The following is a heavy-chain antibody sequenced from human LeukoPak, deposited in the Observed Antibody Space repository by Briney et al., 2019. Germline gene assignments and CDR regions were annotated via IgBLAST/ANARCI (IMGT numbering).Heavy chain of an antibody. J-gene: IGHJ6*02. V-gene: IGHV3-9*01. D-gene: IGHD4-23*01. CDR3: AKAVGTSTYYGMDV. CDR1: GFTFDDYA. CDR2: ISWNSGSI. Sequence: GGSLRLSCAASGFTFDDYAMHWVRQAPGKGLEWVSGISWNSGSIGYADSVKGRFTISRDNAKNSLYLQMNSLRAEDTALYYCAKAVGTSTYYGMDVWGQGTMVTVSS.